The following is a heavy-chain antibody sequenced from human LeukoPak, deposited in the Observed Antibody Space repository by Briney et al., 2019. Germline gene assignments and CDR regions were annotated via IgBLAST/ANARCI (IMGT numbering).Heavy chain of an antibody. CDR3: ARANHTAMVLPGGY. V-gene: IGHV1-18*01. D-gene: IGHD5-18*01. CDR1: GYTFTSYG. Sequence: ASVKVSCKASGYTFTSYGISWVRQAPGQGLEWMGWISAYNGNTNYAQKLQGRVTMTRDMSTSTVYMELSSLRSEDTAVYYCARANHTAMVLPGGYWGQGTLVIVSS. CDR2: ISAYNGNT. J-gene: IGHJ4*02.